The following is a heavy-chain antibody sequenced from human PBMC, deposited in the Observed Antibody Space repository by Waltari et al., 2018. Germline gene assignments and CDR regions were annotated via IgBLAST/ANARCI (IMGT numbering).Heavy chain of an antibody. CDR1: GFTFISYW. J-gene: IGHJ4*02. Sequence: EVDLVESGGGLVQPGESLTLSCAASGFTFISYWMTWVRQAPGGGREWVANMNQDGKERNYVDSVKGRFTISRDNAKNSLYLKMNSLRAEDTALYYCVRGQNADYWGQGALVTVSS. V-gene: IGHV3-7*01. CDR2: MNQDGKER. CDR3: VRGQNADY.